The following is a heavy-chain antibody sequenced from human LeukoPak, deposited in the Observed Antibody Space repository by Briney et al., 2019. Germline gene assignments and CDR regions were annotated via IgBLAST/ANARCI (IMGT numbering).Heavy chain of an antibody. Sequence: SQTLSLTCTVSGGSISSGSYYWSWIRQHPGKGLEWIGYIYYSGSTYYNPSLKSRVTISVDTSKDQFSLKLSSVTAADTAVYYCARAVASGWYPRQGYFDYWGQGTLVTVSS. CDR2: IYYSGST. CDR3: ARAVASGWYPRQGYFDY. CDR1: GGSISSGSYY. D-gene: IGHD6-19*01. V-gene: IGHV4-31*03. J-gene: IGHJ4*02.